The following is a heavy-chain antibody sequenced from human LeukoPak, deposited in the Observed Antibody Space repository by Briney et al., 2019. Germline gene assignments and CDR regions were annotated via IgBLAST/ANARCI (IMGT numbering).Heavy chain of an antibody. CDR1: GYSISSGYY. V-gene: IGHV4-38-2*02. CDR3: ARSSYSNYPNDAFDI. D-gene: IGHD4-11*01. J-gene: IGHJ3*02. Sequence: PSETLSLTCTVSGYSISSGYYWGWIRQPPGKGVEWIGSIYHSGSTYYNPSLKSRVTISVDTSRNQFSLKLSSVTAADTAVYYCARSSYSNYPNDAFDIWGQGTMVTVSS. CDR2: IYHSGST.